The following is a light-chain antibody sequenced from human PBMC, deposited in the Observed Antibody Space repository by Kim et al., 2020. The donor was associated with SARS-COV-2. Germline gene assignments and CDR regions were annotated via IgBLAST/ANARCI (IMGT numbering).Light chain of an antibody. Sequence: QSITISCTGTNRDIGGYNYVSWYQHHPGKAPKRLIYDVTKRPSGVSNRFSGSKSGSTASLTISGLQAEDEADYYCSSYTSSKTWLFGGGTQLTVL. CDR2: DVT. CDR3: SSYTSSKTWL. CDR1: NRDIGGYNY. V-gene: IGLV2-14*03. J-gene: IGLJ3*02.